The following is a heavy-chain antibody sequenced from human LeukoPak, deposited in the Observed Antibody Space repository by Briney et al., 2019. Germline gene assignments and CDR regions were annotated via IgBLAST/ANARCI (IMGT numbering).Heavy chain of an antibody. D-gene: IGHD1-7*01. CDR2: ISYDGSNK. Sequence: GGPLRLSCAASGFTFSSYGMHWVRQAPGKGLEWVAVISYDGSNKYYADSVKGRFTISRDNSKNTLYLQMNSLRAEDTAVYYCAKVITGTTLVVDYWGQGTLVTVSS. CDR1: GFTFSSYG. V-gene: IGHV3-30*18. J-gene: IGHJ4*02. CDR3: AKVITGTTLVVDY.